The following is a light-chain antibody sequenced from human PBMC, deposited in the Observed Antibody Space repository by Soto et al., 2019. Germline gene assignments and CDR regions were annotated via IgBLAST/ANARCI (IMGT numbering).Light chain of an antibody. CDR3: SSYTSSSRYV. CDR1: SSDVGGYKY. J-gene: IGLJ1*01. V-gene: IGLV2-14*03. Sequence: QSALTQPASVSGSPGQSITISCTGTSSDVGGYKYVSWYQQHPGRAPKLVIYDVSNRPSGVSNRFSGSKFGNTASLTISGLQAEDEADYYCSSYTSSSRYVFGTGTKVTVL. CDR2: DVS.